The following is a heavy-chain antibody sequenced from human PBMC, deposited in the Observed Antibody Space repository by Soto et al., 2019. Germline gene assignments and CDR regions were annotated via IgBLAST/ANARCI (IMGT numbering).Heavy chain of an antibody. CDR3: ARLERYTGYELHFDY. CDR2: IDPSDSYT. D-gene: IGHD5-12*01. J-gene: IGHJ4*02. CDR1: GFSFTNFC. V-gene: IGHV5-10-1*01. Sequence: PGESLKISCKGSGFSFTNFCISWVLQMPGKGLEWMGRIDPSDSYTSYSPSFQGHVTISADRSISTAYLQWSSLKASDTAMYYCARLERYTGYELHFDYWGQGTQVTVSS.